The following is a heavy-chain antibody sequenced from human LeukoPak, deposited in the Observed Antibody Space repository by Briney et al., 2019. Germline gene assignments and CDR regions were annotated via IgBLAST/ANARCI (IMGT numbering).Heavy chain of an antibody. J-gene: IGHJ6*02. Sequence: FQGRVTITRDTSASTAYMELSSLRSEDTAVYYCARGDYPYYYYGMDVWGQGTTVTVSS. V-gene: IGHV1-3*01. CDR3: ARGDYPYYYYGMDV. D-gene: IGHD4-17*01.